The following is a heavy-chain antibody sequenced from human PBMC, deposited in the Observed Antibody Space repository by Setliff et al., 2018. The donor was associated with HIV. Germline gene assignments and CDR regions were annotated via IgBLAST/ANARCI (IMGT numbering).Heavy chain of an antibody. V-gene: IGHV4-4*07. CDR3: ARYSPRGYTLTGPY. J-gene: IGHJ4*02. D-gene: IGHD6-25*01. Sequence: SETLSLTCTVSGGSISSYYWSWIRQPAGKGLEWIGRIYTSGSTNYNPSLKSRVTMSVDTSKNQFPLKLSSVTAADTAVYYCARYSPRGYTLTGPYWGQGTLVTVSS. CDR2: IYTSGST. CDR1: GGSISSYY.